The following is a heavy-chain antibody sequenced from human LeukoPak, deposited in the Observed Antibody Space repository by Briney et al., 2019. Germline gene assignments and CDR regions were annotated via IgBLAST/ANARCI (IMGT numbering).Heavy chain of an antibody. J-gene: IGHJ4*02. CDR1: GGSITSYH. CDR3: ARAIDSSGWSIYYFDY. CDR2: IYDSGST. V-gene: IGHV4-59*01. D-gene: IGHD6-19*01. Sequence: SETLSLTCTVSGGSITSYHLSWIRQPPGKGLEWIGYIYDSGSTNYHPSLKSRVTISVDTSKNQFSLKLSSVTAADTAVYYCARAIDSSGWSIYYFDYWGQGTLVTVSS.